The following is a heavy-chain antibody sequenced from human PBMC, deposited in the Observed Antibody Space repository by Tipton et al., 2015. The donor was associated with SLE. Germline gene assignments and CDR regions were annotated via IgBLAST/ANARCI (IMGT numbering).Heavy chain of an antibody. J-gene: IGHJ6*02. CDR3: ARWLVVAGGPYYYYYGMDV. CDR2: IYYSGST. Sequence: TLSLTCTVSGGSISSSSYYWGWIRQPPGKGLEWIGSIYYSGSTNYNPSLKSRVTISVDTSKNQFSLKLSSVTAADTAVYYCARWLVVAGGPYYYYYGMDVWGQGTTVTVSS. D-gene: IGHD6-19*01. CDR1: GGSISSSSYY. V-gene: IGHV4-39*07.